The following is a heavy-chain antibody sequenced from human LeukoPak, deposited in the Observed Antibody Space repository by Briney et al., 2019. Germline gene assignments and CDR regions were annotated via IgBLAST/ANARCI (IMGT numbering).Heavy chain of an antibody. D-gene: IGHD6-19*01. CDR2: IYPADSTA. CDR3: ARTGYSSGWYVGSFDH. CDR1: GYSFTTYW. V-gene: IGHV5-51*01. Sequence: GESLKISCKASGYSFTTYWIGWVRQVPGKGLEWVGIIYPADSTAKYSPSFQGQVTISVDKSISTAYLQWSSLKASDTAMYYCARTGYSSGWYVGSFDHWGQGTLVTVSS. J-gene: IGHJ4*02.